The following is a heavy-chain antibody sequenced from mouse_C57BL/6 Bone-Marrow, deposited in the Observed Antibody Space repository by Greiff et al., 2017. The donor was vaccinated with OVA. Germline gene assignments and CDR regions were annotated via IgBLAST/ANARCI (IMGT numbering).Heavy chain of an antibody. CDR2: IYWDDDK. J-gene: IGHJ4*01. V-gene: IGHV8-12*01. D-gene: IGHD2-5*01. CDR1: GFSLSTSGMG. Sequence: QVTLKESGPGILQSSQTLSLTCSFSGFSLSTSGMGVSWIRQPSGKGLEWLAHIYWDDDKRYNPSLKSRLTISKDTSRNQVFLKITSVDTADTATYYCAAYYSNPYAMDYWGQGTSVTVSS. CDR3: AAYYSNPYAMDY.